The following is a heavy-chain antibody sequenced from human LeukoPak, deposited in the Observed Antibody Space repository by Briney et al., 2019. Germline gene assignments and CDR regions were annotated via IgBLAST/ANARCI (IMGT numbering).Heavy chain of an antibody. CDR1: GGSISSSSYY. J-gene: IGHJ5*02. CDR3: ASWLLYPSGDWFDP. V-gene: IGHV4-39*01. D-gene: IGHD3-10*01. Sequence: SETLSLTCTVSGGSISSSSYYWGWIRQPPGKGLEWIGSIYYSGSTYYNPSLKSRVTISVDTSKNQFSLKLSSVTAADTAVYYCASWLLYPSGDWFDPWGQGTLVTVSS. CDR2: IYYSGST.